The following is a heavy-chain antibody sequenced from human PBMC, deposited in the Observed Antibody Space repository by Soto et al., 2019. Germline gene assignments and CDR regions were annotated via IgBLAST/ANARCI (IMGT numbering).Heavy chain of an antibody. CDR3: ARSAGWYAVHS. V-gene: IGHV4-4*02. J-gene: IGHJ4*02. CDR2: VFHTGTT. CDR1: GDSVSSPYY. Sequence: QVQLQESGPGLVKPSGTLSLTCAVSGDSVSSPYYWCWVRQPPGKGLEWIGEVFHTGTTSYNPSHRXXVTISMDKSNNQFSPDLSYVTAADTAVYFCARSAGWYAVHSWGPGTLVIVSS. D-gene: IGHD6-19*01.